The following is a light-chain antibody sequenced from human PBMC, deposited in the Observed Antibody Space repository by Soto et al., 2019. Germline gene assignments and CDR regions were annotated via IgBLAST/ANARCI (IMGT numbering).Light chain of an antibody. CDR3: QQLNSFPIT. V-gene: IGKV1-9*01. J-gene: IGKJ5*01. Sequence: DIQLTQAPSFLSASAGDRLTITCPASQVISEYLAWYQQTKGRAPKILIYAASTLQSGVPSRFSGSGSGTEFTLPITRLQPEDFETYYCQQLNSFPITFGQGTRLEIK. CDR1: QVISEY. CDR2: AAS.